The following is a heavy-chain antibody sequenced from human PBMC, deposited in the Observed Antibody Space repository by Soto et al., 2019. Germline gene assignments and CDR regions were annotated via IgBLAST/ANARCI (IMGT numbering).Heavy chain of an antibody. CDR3: ARRWGDYFDY. Sequence: TLCLTSSVSGGPIRSYCWSWFRHHPGKGLEGIGYICYSGSTNDYSSLKSRVTISVDTSKTQFSRKLSSVTAADAAVYYCARRWGDYFDYWGQGTLVTVSS. D-gene: IGHD3-16*01. J-gene: IGHJ4*02. CDR2: ICYSGST. CDR1: GGPIRSYC. V-gene: IGHV4-59*08.